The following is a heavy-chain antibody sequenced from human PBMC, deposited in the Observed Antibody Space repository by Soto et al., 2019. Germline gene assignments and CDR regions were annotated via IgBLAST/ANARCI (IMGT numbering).Heavy chain of an antibody. V-gene: IGHV4-4*02. Sequence: QVQLQESGPGLVKPSGTLSLTCAVSGVSISSHDWWTWVRQPPGKGLEWIGESHQSGNTHYNSSQESRVTILLEKSKNRLALQLTSVTVADTAVYYCATRDTGRVYWGQGTLVTVSS. J-gene: IGHJ4*02. CDR1: GVSISSHDW. CDR2: SHQSGNT. CDR3: ATRDTGRVY. D-gene: IGHD5-18*01.